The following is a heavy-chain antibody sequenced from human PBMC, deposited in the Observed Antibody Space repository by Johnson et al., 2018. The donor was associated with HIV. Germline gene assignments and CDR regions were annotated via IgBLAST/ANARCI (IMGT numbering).Heavy chain of an antibody. CDR1: GFTFITYG. J-gene: IGHJ3*02. D-gene: IGHD6-25*01. CDR2: IRYDGNNK. V-gene: IGHV3-30*02. CDR3: ARDVSRACSSDGDYDAFDI. Sequence: QVQLVESGGGVVQPGGSLRLSCAASGFTFITYGMHWVRKAPGKGLEWVAFIRYDGNNKYYADSVKGRFTISRDNSKNTLYLQMNSLRAEDTAVDYGARDVSRACSSDGDYDAFDIWGQGTMVTVSS.